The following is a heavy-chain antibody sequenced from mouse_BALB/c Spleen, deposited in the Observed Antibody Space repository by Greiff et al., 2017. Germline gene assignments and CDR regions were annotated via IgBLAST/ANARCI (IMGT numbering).Heavy chain of an antibody. V-gene: IGHV14-4*02. Sequence: EVQLQQSGAELVRSGASVKLSCTASGFNIKDYYMHWVKQRPEQGLEWIGWIDPENGDTEYAPKFQGKATMTADTSSNTAYLQLSSLTSEDTAVYYCNARYDAMDYWGQGTSVTVSS. CDR2: IDPENGDT. CDR3: NARYDAMDY. J-gene: IGHJ4*01. CDR1: GFNIKDYY.